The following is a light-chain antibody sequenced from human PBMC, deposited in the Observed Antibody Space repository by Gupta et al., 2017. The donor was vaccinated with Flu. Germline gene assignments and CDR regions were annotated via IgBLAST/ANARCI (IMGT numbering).Light chain of an antibody. V-gene: IGLV1-40*01. CDR1: SSNIGAYYD. Sequence: QSVLTQSPAVSGASGQRVTISCTGSSSNIGAYYDVHWYQQLPGTAPKLLIFGNTNRPSGVPDRFSGSKSGTSASLVITGLQAEDAADYYCQSYDSSLSGVVFGGGTKLTVL. CDR3: QSYDSSLSGVV. J-gene: IGLJ2*01. CDR2: GNT.